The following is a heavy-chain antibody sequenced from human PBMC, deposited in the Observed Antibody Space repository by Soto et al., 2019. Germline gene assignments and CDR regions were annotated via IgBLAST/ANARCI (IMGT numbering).Heavy chain of an antibody. CDR2: IYYSGST. J-gene: IGHJ4*02. CDR1: GGSISSYY. Sequence: QVHLQESGPGLVKPSETLSLTCTVSGGSISSYYWSWIRQPPGKGLEWIGYIYYSGSTNYNPSLMRRVTIVVDTTKNQFSRKLSSVTAADTAVYYCAIVGYYADYWGQGSLVTVS. D-gene: IGHD3-10*01. V-gene: IGHV4-59*01. CDR3: AIVGYYADY.